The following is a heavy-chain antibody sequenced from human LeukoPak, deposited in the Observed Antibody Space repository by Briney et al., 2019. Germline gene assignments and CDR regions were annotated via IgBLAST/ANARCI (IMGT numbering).Heavy chain of an antibody. J-gene: IGHJ6*03. CDR1: GYTFTSHF. D-gene: IGHD6-19*01. Sequence: ASVKVSCKASGYTFTSHFMHWVRQAPGQGLEWMGIINPRGGSTSYTQKLQGRVTMTTDTSTSTAYMELRSLRSDDTAVYYCAREIRGSGWYLRPTRRYYYYYYIDVWGKGTTVTVSS. V-gene: IGHV1-46*01. CDR3: AREIRGSGWYLRPTRRYYYYYYIDV. CDR2: INPRGGST.